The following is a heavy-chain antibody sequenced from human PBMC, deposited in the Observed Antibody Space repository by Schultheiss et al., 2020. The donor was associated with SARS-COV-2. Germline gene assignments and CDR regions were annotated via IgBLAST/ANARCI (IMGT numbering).Heavy chain of an antibody. CDR3: ARDTVIAVAGTGDYYYYYGMDV. D-gene: IGHD6-19*01. Sequence: GESLKISCSASGFAFSRHAVQWVRQAPGKGLQYVSAISSDGRATYYADSVKGRFTVSRDNSKNTLYLQMNSLRAEDTAVYYCARDTVIAVAGTGDYYYYYGMDVWGQGTTVTVSS. CDR2: ISSDGRAT. V-gene: IGHV3-64*04. J-gene: IGHJ6*02. CDR1: GFAFSRHA.